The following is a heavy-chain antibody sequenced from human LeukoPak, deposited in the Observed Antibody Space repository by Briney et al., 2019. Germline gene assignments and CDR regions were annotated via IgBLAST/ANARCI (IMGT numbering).Heavy chain of an antibody. D-gene: IGHD2-2*01. CDR1: GFTVSSNY. CDR3: AKVVVVPAATSKTYYFDN. CDR2: IYSGGSR. J-gene: IGHJ4*02. Sequence: GGSLRLSCAASGFTVSSNYMSWVRQAPGKGLEWVSVIYSGGSRYYADSVKGRFTISRDNSKNTLYLQINSLRAEDTAVYFCAKVVVVPAATSKTYYFDNWGQGTLVTVSS. V-gene: IGHV3-53*01.